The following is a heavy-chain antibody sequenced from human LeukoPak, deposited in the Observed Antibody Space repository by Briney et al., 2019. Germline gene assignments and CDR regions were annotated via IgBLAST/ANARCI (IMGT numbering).Heavy chain of an antibody. CDR2: INRGGSA. J-gene: IGHJ2*01. CDR1: GGSFSGYF. Sequence: SETLSLTCAVDGGSFSGYFWNWVRQPPGKGLQWIGEINRGGSAYYNPSLKSRVTISVDTSKSQISLNVTSVIAADTAVYFCARVSPGRYFDVWGHGTLVTVSS. CDR3: ARVSPGRYFDV. V-gene: IGHV4-34*01. D-gene: IGHD5/OR15-5a*01.